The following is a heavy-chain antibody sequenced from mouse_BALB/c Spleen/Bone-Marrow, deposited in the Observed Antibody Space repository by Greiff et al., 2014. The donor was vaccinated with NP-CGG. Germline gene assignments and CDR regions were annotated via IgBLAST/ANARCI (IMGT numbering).Heavy chain of an antibody. CDR3: VTDPYYGRQYYFDY. D-gene: IGHD1-1*02. CDR1: GYTSTDYV. J-gene: IGHJ2*01. Sequence: VQLQQSGPELVKPGASVKMSCKASGYTSTDYVISWVKQRTGQGLEWIGEIYPGSGSTYYNEKFKGKATLTADKSSNTVYMQLISLTSEDSAVFFCVTDPYYGRQYYFDYWGQGTTLTVSS. CDR2: IYPGSGST. V-gene: IGHV1-77*01.